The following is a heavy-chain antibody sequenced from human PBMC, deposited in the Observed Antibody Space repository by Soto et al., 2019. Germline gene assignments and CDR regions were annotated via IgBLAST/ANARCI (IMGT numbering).Heavy chain of an antibody. CDR1: GFTFGTTD. Sequence: GGSLRLSCAASGFTFGTTDMSWVRQAPGEGLEWVSTIDGSGGITYYADSVKGRFTISRDNSRNTVYLQMNSLRGDDTALYYCVKNSGWFNTWGQGAMVTVSS. V-gene: IGHV3-23*01. CDR2: IDGSGGIT. CDR3: VKNSGWFNT. D-gene: IGHD3-10*01. J-gene: IGHJ5*02.